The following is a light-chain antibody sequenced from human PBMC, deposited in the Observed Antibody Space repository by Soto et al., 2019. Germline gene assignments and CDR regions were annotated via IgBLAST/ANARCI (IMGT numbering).Light chain of an antibody. Sequence: DIQMTQSPSTLFASVGDRVTITCRASQSVRNCLAWYQQKPGRAPHLLIYDSSALEPGVPPRFRGSRSGTEFPLTINGLQPDDFGTYYCQQYDGYSPQTFGQGTKVEIK. CDR2: DSS. CDR3: QQYDGYSPQT. V-gene: IGKV1-5*01. J-gene: IGKJ1*01. CDR1: QSVRNC.